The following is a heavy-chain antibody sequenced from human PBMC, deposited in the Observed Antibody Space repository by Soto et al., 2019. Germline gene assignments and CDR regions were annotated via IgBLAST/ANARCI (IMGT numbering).Heavy chain of an antibody. CDR1: GGSISSGGYY. Sequence: QVQLQESGPGLVKPSQTLSLTCTVSGGSISSGGYYWSWIRQHPGKGLEWIGYIYYSGSTYYNPSLKSRVTISVDTSKNQFSVKLSSVTAADTAVYYCARTLRFLLPYQYYFDYWGQGTLVTVSS. V-gene: IGHV4-31*03. CDR3: ARTLRFLLPYQYYFDY. J-gene: IGHJ4*02. CDR2: IYYSGST. D-gene: IGHD3-3*01.